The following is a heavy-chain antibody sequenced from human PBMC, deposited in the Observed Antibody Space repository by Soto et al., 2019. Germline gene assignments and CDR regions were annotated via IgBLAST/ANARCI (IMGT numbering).Heavy chain of an antibody. D-gene: IGHD6-6*01. V-gene: IGHV4-59*01. CDR1: GVSISSYY. J-gene: IGHJ6*02. CDR3: ARASSSYYYHYYGMDG. Sequence: SETLSLTCTVSGVSISSYYWSWIRQAPGKGLEWIGYIYYSGSTNYNPSLKSRVTISVDTSKNQFSLKLSSVTAADTAVYYCARASSSYYYHYYGMDGWRQGTTGTVAS. CDR2: IYYSGST.